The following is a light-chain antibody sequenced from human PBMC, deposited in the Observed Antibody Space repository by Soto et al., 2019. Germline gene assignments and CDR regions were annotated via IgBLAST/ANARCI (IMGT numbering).Light chain of an antibody. V-gene: IGLV2-11*01. J-gene: IGLJ1*01. CDR2: DVS. CDR3: CSYAGDYTYV. CDR1: RSDVGGYNL. Sequence: SVRAPPRSVSGSPGQSVTISCTGTRSDVGGYNLVSLYQQHPGNAPKVLIYDVSQRPSGVPDRFSGSKSGNTASLTISGLQAEDEADYYCCSYAGDYTYVFGTGTKV.